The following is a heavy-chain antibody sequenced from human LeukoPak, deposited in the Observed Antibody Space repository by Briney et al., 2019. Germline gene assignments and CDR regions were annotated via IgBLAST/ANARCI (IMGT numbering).Heavy chain of an antibody. CDR2: ISNTGSTM. D-gene: IGHD3-10*01. CDR3: ARDALGSYDY. CDR1: GCTFSDFY. V-gene: IGHV3-11*01. Sequence: PGGSLRLSCEASGCTFSDFYMFWIRQAPGKGLEWISYISNTGSTMYYADSVKGRFTIPRDNAKNTLYLQMNSLRAEDTAVYYCARDALGSYDYWGQGALVTVSS. J-gene: IGHJ4*02.